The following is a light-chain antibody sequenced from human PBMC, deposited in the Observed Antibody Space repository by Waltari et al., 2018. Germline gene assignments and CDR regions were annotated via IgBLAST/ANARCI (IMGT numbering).Light chain of an antibody. CDR1: QSVTTY. J-gene: IGKJ4*01. V-gene: IGKV3-11*01. CDR2: DAS. CDR3: HQRSSWPLT. Sequence: EIVMTQSPATLSLSPGERATLSCRASQSVTTYLGWIQQKPGQAPRLLIYDASKRATCIPARFSGRGSGTDFTLTISNLEPEDFAIYYCHQRSSWPLTFGGGTRVEI.